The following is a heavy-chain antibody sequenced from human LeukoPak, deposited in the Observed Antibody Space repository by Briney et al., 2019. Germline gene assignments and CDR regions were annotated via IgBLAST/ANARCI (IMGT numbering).Heavy chain of an antibody. CDR3: ARDQRAVGVDD. J-gene: IGHJ4*02. D-gene: IGHD1-26*01. CDR2: IRYDGSIK. V-gene: IGHV3-30*02. Sequence: GGSLRLSCAASGFTFSNYGMHWVRQAPGKGLEWVAFIRYDGSIKTYTDSVRGRFTISRDNSKNALYLQMNSLRPEDTTVFYCARDQRAVGVDDWGRGTLVTVSS. CDR1: GFTFSNYG.